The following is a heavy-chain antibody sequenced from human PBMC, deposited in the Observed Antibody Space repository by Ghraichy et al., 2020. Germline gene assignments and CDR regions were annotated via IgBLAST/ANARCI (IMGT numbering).Heavy chain of an antibody. D-gene: IGHD3-3*01. V-gene: IGHV4-59*01. CDR3: ARGILDDFWIGYPYGMDV. J-gene: IGHJ6*02. CDR1: GGSMTYYY. CDR2: IYYSGST. Sequence: SQTLSLTCTVSGGSMTYYYWSWIRQSPGRGLGWIGYIYYSGSTDYNPSLKSRVTLSVDTSKNQFSLKLSSVTAADTAVYYCARGILDDFWIGYPYGMDVWGQGTTVTVSS.